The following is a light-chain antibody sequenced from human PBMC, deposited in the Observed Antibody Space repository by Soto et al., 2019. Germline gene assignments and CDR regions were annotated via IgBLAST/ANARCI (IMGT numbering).Light chain of an antibody. CDR2: DVS. J-gene: IGLJ3*02. CDR1: SSDIGGYNY. V-gene: IGLV2-11*01. CDR3: YSYADTSHWM. Sequence: QSALTQPRSVSGSPGQSVTISCTGTSSDIGGYNYVSWYQQHPGKAPKLMIYDVSKRPSGVPDRFSGSKSGNTASLTISGLQAEDEADYHCYSYADTSHWMFGGGTKLTVL.